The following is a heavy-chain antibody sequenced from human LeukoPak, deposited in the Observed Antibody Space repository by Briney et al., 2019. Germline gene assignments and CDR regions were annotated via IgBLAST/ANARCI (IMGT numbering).Heavy chain of an antibody. J-gene: IGHJ4*02. CDR1: GGTFSSYA. V-gene: IGHV1-69*05. CDR2: IIPIFGTA. Sequence: ASVKVSCKASGGTFSSYAISWVRQAPGQGLQWMGRIIPIFGTANYAQKFQGRVTITTDESTSTAYMELSSLRSEDTAVYYCVFGYSSGWYKDYFDYWGQGTLVTVSS. CDR3: VFGYSSGWYKDYFDY. D-gene: IGHD6-19*01.